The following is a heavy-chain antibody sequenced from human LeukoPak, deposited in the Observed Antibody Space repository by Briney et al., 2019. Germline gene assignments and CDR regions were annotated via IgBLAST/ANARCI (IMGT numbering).Heavy chain of an antibody. CDR2: MNTNSGNT. CDR3: ARGESRCFGY. D-gene: IGHD2-8*01. Sequence: ASVKVSCKASGYTFTSYDINWVRQATGQGLEWMGWMNTNSGNTGYAQKFQGRVLITRSTSISTAYMELSNQRSEDTAVYYCARGESRCFGYWGQGTQVTGS. V-gene: IGHV1-8*03. J-gene: IGHJ4*01. CDR1: GYTFTSYD.